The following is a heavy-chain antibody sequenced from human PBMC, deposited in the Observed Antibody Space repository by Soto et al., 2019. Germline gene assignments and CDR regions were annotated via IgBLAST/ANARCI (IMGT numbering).Heavy chain of an antibody. CDR2: ISHSGST. J-gene: IGHJ4*02. D-gene: IGHD2-2*01. V-gene: IGHV4-38-2*01. Sequence: SETLSLTCAVSGYSIRSAYYWGWIRQPPGKGLEWIGSISHSGSTYYNPSLRSRVTISVDTSRNQFSLRLTSVTAADTAMYYCARAYCSSTTCPLDSWGQGTLVTVSS. CDR1: GYSIRSAYY. CDR3: ARAYCSSTTCPLDS.